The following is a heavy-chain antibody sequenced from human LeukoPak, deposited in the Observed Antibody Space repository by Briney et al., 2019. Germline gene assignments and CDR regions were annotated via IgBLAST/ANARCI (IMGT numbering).Heavy chain of an antibody. J-gene: IGHJ4*02. CDR2: ISYDGSNK. Sequence: GRSLRLSCAASGFTFSSYAMHWVRQAPGKGLEWVAVISYDGSNKYYADSVKGRFTISRDNSKNTLYLQMNSLRAEDTAVYYCARSPRVIAAAGTFDYWGQGTLVTVSS. CDR1: GFTFSSYA. CDR3: ARSPRVIAAAGTFDY. D-gene: IGHD6-13*01. V-gene: IGHV3-30-3*01.